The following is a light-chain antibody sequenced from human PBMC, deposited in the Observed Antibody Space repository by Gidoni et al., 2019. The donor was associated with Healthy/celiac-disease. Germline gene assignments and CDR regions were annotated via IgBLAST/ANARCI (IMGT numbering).Light chain of an antibody. CDR1: QGISSW. V-gene: IGKV1-5*01. J-gene: IGKJ3*01. CDR2: DAS. CDR3: QQYNSYPFT. Sequence: DIQTTQSPSTLSASVGDRVTITCRASQGISSWLAWYQQKPGKAPKLLIYDASSLESGVPSRFSGSGSGTEFTLTISSLQPDDFATYYCQQYNSYPFTFGPGTKVDIK.